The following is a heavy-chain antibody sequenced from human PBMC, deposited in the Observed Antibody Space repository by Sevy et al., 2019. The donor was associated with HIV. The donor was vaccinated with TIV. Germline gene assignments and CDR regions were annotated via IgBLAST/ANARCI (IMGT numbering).Heavy chain of an antibody. CDR2: MNPNSGNT. CDR1: GYTFTSYD. J-gene: IGHJ5*02. CDR3: ARGRYCSSTSCYSDWFDP. Sequence: ASVEVSCKASGYTFTSYDINWVRQATGQGLEWMGWMNPNSGNTGYAQKFQGRVTMTRNTSISTAYMELSSLRSEDTAVYYCARGRYCSSTSCYSDWFDPWGQGTLVTVSS. D-gene: IGHD2-2*01. V-gene: IGHV1-8*01.